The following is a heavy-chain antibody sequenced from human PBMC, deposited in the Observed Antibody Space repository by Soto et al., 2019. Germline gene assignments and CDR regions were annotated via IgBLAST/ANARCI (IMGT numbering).Heavy chain of an antibody. Sequence: EVQLVESGGGLVQPGGSLRLSCAASGFTVSSNYMSWVRQAPGKGLEWVSVIYSGGSTYYADSVKGRFIISRHNSKNTLYLQMISLRAEDTAVYYCAREVTSGVDYYYYYMDVCGKGTTVTVSS. V-gene: IGHV3-53*04. CDR3: AREVTSGVDYYYYYMDV. CDR1: GFTVSSNY. J-gene: IGHJ6*03. D-gene: IGHD3-10*01. CDR2: IYSGGST.